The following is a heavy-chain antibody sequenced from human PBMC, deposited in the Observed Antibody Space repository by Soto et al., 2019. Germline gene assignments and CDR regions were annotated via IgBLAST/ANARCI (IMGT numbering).Heavy chain of an antibody. Sequence: GESLKISCVGSGYNFNTYWIGWVRQMPGKGLEWMALIYPGDSDTGYSPSFEGQVTLSVDRSISTAYLQWSSLKASDTATYYCATSTVSYVDIVSSTTRGYFDHWGQGTLVTVSS. CDR3: ATSTVSYVDIVSSTTRGYFDH. V-gene: IGHV5-51*01. D-gene: IGHD5-12*01. CDR1: GYNFNTYW. J-gene: IGHJ4*02. CDR2: IYPGDSDT.